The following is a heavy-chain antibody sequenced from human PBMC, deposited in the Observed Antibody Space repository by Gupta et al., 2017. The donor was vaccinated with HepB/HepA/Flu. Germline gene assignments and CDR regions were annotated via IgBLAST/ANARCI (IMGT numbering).Heavy chain of an antibody. D-gene: IGHD3-3*02. CDR1: GLTLTGTA. V-gene: IGHV3-23*01. CDR3: AKDLHFWSAMDV. Sequence: EMHLLQSGGGLVQPGGSLRLSCAASGLTLTGTAMSWVRQAPGKGLEWVSGIGSDMRTHYADSVKGRFTISRDNSQNTVSLEMNSLRAEDTAVYYCAKDLHFWSAMDVWGEGTTVTVSS. J-gene: IGHJ6*03. CDR2: IGSDMRT.